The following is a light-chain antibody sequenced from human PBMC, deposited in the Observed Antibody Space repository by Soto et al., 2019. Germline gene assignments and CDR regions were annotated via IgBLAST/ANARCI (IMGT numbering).Light chain of an antibody. Sequence: QSVLTQPPSASGSPGQSVTISCTGTSIDVGLYDFVSWYQKHPGKAPKVIMYEVTKRPSGVPARFSGSKSGNTASLTVSGLQAEDEADYYCSSFAGSNTPYAFGTGTKLTVL. CDR1: SIDVGLYDF. CDR3: SSFAGSNTPYA. CDR2: EVT. V-gene: IGLV2-8*01. J-gene: IGLJ1*01.